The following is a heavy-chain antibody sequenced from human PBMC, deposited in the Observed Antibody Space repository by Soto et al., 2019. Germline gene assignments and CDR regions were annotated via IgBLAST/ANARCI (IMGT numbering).Heavy chain of an antibody. CDR1: GLTFSSYS. V-gene: IGHV3-48*02. Sequence: GGSLRLSCAASGLTFSSYSMNWVRQAPGKGLEWVSYISSSSSTIYYADSVKGRFTISRDNAKNSLYLQMNSLRDEDTAVYYCARLYGDGYYYGMDVWGQGTTVTVSS. J-gene: IGHJ6*02. D-gene: IGHD4-17*01. CDR3: ARLYGDGYYYGMDV. CDR2: ISSSSSTI.